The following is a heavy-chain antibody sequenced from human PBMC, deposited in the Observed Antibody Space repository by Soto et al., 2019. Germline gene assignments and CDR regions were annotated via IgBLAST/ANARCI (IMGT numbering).Heavy chain of an antibody. CDR1: GYTLTELS. J-gene: IGHJ6*02. Sequence: ASVKVSCKVSGYTLTELSMHWVRQAPGKGLEWMGGFDPEDGETIYAQKFQGRVTMTEDTSTDTAYMELSSLRSEDTAVYYCATAGYSSGWYSPGDYYYGMDVWGQGTTVTVS. D-gene: IGHD6-19*01. CDR3: ATAGYSSGWYSPGDYYYGMDV. V-gene: IGHV1-24*01. CDR2: FDPEDGET.